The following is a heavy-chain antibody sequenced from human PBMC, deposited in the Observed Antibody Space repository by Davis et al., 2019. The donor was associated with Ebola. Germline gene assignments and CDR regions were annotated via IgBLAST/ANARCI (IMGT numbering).Heavy chain of an antibody. CDR1: DYRFSSYG. CDR2: ISAYNGKT. J-gene: IGHJ4*02. CDR3: ARAGPTVTHYLDY. V-gene: IGHV1-18*01. D-gene: IGHD4-17*01. Sequence: ASVKVSCKTYDYRFSSYGVSWVRQAPGQGLEWMGWISAYNGKTDYAQKFQDRLTMTTDTSTGTAYMELRSLRFDDTGVYYSARAGPTVTHYLDYWGQGTLVTVSS.